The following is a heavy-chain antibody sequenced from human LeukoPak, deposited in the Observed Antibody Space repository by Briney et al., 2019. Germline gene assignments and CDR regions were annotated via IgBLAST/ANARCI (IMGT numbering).Heavy chain of an antibody. V-gene: IGHV4-59*10. D-gene: IGHD6-13*01. CDR2: IYTSGST. Sequence: SETLSLTCAVYGGSFSGYCWSWIRQPAGKGLEWIGRIYTSGSTNYNPSLKSRVTMSVDTSKNQFSLKLSSVTAADTAVYYCARHIAAAGNYYYYYMDVWGKGTTVTVSS. CDR3: ARHIAAAGNYYYYYMDV. J-gene: IGHJ6*03. CDR1: GGSFSGYC.